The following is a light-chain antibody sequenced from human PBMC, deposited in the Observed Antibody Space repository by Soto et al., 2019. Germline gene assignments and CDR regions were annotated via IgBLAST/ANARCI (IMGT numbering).Light chain of an antibody. CDR3: CSYAGSDIIVV. J-gene: IGLJ2*01. V-gene: IGLV2-11*01. CDR2: DVT. Sequence: QSVLTQPRSVSGSPGQSVTISCTGTSSDVGGFNYVSWYQHYPGKAPKLMIYDVTKRPSGVPNRFSGSKSANTASLAISGLQAEDEADYYCCSYAGSDIIVVFGGGTKLTVL. CDR1: SSDVGGFNY.